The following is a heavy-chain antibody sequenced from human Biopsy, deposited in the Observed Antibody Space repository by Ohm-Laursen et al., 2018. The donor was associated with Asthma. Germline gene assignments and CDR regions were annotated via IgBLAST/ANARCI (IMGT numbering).Heavy chain of an antibody. CDR3: ARGPAWQQLDN. V-gene: IGHV3-74*01. Sequence: GSLRLSCTASGFTFSSYAMSWVRQAPGKGLVWVSRINSDGSSTSYADSVKGRFTISRDNAKNTLYLEMNSLRAEDTAVYYCARGPAWQQLDNWGQGTLVTVSS. D-gene: IGHD6-13*01. J-gene: IGHJ4*02. CDR2: INSDGSST. CDR1: GFTFSSYA.